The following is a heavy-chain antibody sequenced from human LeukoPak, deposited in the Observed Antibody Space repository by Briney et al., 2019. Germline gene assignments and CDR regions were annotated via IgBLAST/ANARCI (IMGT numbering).Heavy chain of an antibody. CDR1: GNTFTGYF. CDR2: INPNSGVT. V-gene: IGHV1-2*02. CDR3: ARNFYFGSSGYYHY. Sequence: ASVKVSCKASGNTFTGYFMHWVRQAPGQGLEWMGWINPNSGVTKYAQKFQDRVTMTRDTSSSTAYLELSRLRSDDTAVYYCARNFYFGSSGYYHYWGQGTLVTVSS. J-gene: IGHJ4*02. D-gene: IGHD3-22*01.